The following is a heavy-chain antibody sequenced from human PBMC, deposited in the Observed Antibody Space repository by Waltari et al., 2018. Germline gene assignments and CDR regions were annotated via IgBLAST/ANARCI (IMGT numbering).Heavy chain of an antibody. CDR3: ARPGDLGGTSFHY. J-gene: IGHJ4*02. D-gene: IGHD1-26*01. CDR2: ISHEGTT. V-gene: IGHV4-34*01. CDR1: GGSFSDYS. Sequence: QVQLQQWGAGLLEPSETLSLTSCVHGGSFSDYSFHRIRQPPGKGLEWIGEISHEGTTNYNPSLKSRVTISVDKSKNQFSLKLTSLTAADTAVYYCARPGDLGGTSFHYWGQGTLVTVSS.